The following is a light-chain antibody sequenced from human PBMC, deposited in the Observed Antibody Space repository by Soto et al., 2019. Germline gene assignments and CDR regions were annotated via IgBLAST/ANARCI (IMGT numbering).Light chain of an antibody. V-gene: IGKV3-15*01. CDR1: QSVNSN. J-gene: IGKJ1*01. CDR3: QEYNTWPWT. CDR2: GAS. Sequence: ETVMTQSPATLSVSPGERATLSCRASQSVNSNLAWYQQKLGQAPRVLIFGASTRAYGIPARFSGSGSGTEFSLTINSLHSEDFAVYYCQEYNTWPWTFGQGTKVEIK.